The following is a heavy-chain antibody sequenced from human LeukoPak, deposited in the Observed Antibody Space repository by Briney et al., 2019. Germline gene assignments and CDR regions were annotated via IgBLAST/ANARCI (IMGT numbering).Heavy chain of an antibody. CDR3: ATPSGSYWGGDAFDI. V-gene: IGHV1-24*01. CDR2: FDPEDGET. Sequence: ASVKVSCKVSGYTLTELSMHWVRQAPGKGLEWMGGFDPEDGETIYAQKFQGRVTMTEDTSTDTAYMELSSLRSEDTAVYYCATPSGSYWGGDAFDIWGQGTMVTVSS. D-gene: IGHD1-26*01. CDR1: GYTLTELS. J-gene: IGHJ3*02.